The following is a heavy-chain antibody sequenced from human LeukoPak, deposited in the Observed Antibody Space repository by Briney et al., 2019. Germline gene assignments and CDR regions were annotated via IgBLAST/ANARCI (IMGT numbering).Heavy chain of an antibody. D-gene: IGHD4-17*01. CDR1: GYTFTSYG. Sequence: GASVKVSCKASGYTFTSYGISWVRQAPGQGLEWMGWISAYNGNTNYAQKLQGRVTMTTDTSTSTAYMELRSLRSDDTAVYYCARWGQPPMTTVTTGPWGQGTLVTVSS. CDR2: ISAYNGNT. CDR3: ARWGQPPMTTVTTGP. V-gene: IGHV1-18*01. J-gene: IGHJ4*02.